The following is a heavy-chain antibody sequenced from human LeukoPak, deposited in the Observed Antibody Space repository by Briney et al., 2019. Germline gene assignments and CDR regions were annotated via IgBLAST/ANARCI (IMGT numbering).Heavy chain of an antibody. Sequence: SETLSLTCAVYGGSFSGYYWSWIRQPPGKGLEWIGEINHSGSTNYNPSLKSRVTISVDTSKNQFSLKLSSVTAADTAVYYCARGRVGSSSWRNWFDYWGQGTLVTVSS. CDR2: INHSGST. D-gene: IGHD6-13*01. V-gene: IGHV4-34*01. CDR1: GGSFSGYY. J-gene: IGHJ4*02. CDR3: ARGRVGSSSWRNWFDY.